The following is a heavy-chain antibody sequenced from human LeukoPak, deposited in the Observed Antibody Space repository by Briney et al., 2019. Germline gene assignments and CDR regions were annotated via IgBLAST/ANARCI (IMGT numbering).Heavy chain of an antibody. J-gene: IGHJ4*02. CDR3: ASGYSPYYFDY. V-gene: IGHV1-69*04. CDR2: IIPILGIA. Sequence: GSSVKVSCKASGGTFSSYAISWVRQAPGQGLEWMGRIIPILGIANYAQKFQGRVTITADKSTSTAYMELSSLRSEDTAVYYCASGYSPYYFDYWGQGTLATVSS. D-gene: IGHD2-2*03. CDR1: GGTFSSYA.